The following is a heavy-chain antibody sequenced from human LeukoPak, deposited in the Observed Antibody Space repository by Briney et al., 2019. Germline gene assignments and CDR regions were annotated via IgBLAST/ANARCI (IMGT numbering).Heavy chain of an antibody. CDR1: GFTFDDYA. CDR3: AKGLRQRGYYDSSGLGEAFDI. CDR2: ISWNSGSI. V-gene: IGHV3-9*03. J-gene: IGHJ3*02. D-gene: IGHD3-22*01. Sequence: PGGSLRLSCAASGFTFDDYAMNWVRQAPGKGLEWVSGISWNSGSIGYADSVKGRFTISRDNAKKSLYLQMNSLRAEDMALYYCAKGLRQRGYYDSSGLGEAFDIWGQGTMVTVSS.